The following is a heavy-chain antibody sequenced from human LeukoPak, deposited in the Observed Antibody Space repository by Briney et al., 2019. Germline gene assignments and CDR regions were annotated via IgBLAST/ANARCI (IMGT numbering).Heavy chain of an antibody. CDR2: IGTNEERT. V-gene: IGHV3-23*01. J-gene: IGHJ1*01. CDR1: GFTFSRYC. CDR3: AKDLDSTDLHDNGD. D-gene: IGHD2/OR15-2a*01. Sequence: GGSLRLSCVASGFTFSRYCMNWVRQTPGKGLEWVSLIGTNEERTHYADSVKGRFTISRDNSKNTLFLQMNNLRAEDTAVYYCAKDLDSTDLHDNGDWGQGTLVTVSS.